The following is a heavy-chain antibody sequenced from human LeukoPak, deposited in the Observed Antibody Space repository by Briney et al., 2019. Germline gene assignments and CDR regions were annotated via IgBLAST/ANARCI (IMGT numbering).Heavy chain of an antibody. V-gene: IGHV3-30*03. Sequence: GGSLRLSCAASGFTFSSYSMNWVRQAPGKGLEWVAVISYDGSNKYYADSVKGRFTISRDNSKNTLYLQMNSLRAEDTAVYYCAREIGDYDYLDYWGQGTLVTVSS. CDR3: AREIGDYDYLDY. D-gene: IGHD4-17*01. J-gene: IGHJ4*02. CDR2: ISYDGSNK. CDR1: GFTFSSYS.